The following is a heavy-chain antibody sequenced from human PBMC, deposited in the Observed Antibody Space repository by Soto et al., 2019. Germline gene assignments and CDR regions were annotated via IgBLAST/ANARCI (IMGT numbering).Heavy chain of an antibody. Sequence: PGGSLRLSCAASGFTFSSYGMHWVRQAPGKGLEWVAVISYDGSNKYYADSVKGRFTISRDNSKNTLYLQMNSLRAEDTAVYYCAKRPQNYGGNSEAPGEIFQHWGQGTLVTVSS. D-gene: IGHD4-17*01. CDR1: GFTFSSYG. J-gene: IGHJ1*01. CDR3: AKRPQNYGGNSEAPGEIFQH. V-gene: IGHV3-30*18. CDR2: ISYDGSNK.